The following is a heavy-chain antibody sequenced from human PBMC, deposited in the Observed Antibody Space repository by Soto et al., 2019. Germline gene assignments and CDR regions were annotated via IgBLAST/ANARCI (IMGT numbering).Heavy chain of an antibody. CDR1: GGSISSSSYY. Sequence: PSETLSLTCTVSGGSISSSSYYWGWIRQPPGKGLEWIGSIYYSGSTYYNPSLKSRVTISVDTSKNQFSLKLSSVTAADTAVYYCARQTAYCGGDCNLDYSGQGTLVTVSS. D-gene: IGHD2-21*02. CDR3: ARQTAYCGGDCNLDY. CDR2: IYYSGST. J-gene: IGHJ4*02. V-gene: IGHV4-39*01.